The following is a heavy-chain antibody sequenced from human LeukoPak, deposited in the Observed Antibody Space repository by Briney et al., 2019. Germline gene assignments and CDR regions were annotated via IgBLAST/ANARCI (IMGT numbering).Heavy chain of an antibody. D-gene: IGHD4-17*01. CDR1: GCSISSYY. Sequence: SSETLSLTCTVSGCSISSYYWSWIRQPAGKGLEWIGRIYTSGSTNYNPSPKSRVTMSVDTSKNQFSLKLSSVTAADTAVYYCARMDYGDYQVWYFDYWGQGTLVTVSS. J-gene: IGHJ4*01. CDR3: ARMDYGDYQVWYFDY. V-gene: IGHV4-4*07. CDR2: IYTSGST.